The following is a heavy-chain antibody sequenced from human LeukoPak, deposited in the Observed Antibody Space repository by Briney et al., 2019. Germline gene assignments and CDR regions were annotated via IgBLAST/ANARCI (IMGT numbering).Heavy chain of an antibody. J-gene: IGHJ6*03. CDR1: GSSISSSSYY. CDR3: ARVASGLLWFGEPSDYYMDV. V-gene: IGHV4-61*02. D-gene: IGHD3-10*01. Sequence: SETLSLTCTVSGSSISSSSYYWSWIRQPAGKGLEWIGRIYTSGSTNYNPSLKSRVTMSVDTSKNQFSLKLSSVTAADTAVYYCARVASGLLWFGEPSDYYMDVWGKGTTVTISS. CDR2: IYTSGST.